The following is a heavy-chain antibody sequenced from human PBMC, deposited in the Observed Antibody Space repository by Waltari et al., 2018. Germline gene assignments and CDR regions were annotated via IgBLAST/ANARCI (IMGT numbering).Heavy chain of an antibody. D-gene: IGHD6-19*01. V-gene: IGHV3-30*18. CDR2: ISYDGSNK. J-gene: IGHJ4*02. CDR1: GFTFSSYG. Sequence: QVQLVESGGGVVQPGRSLRLSCAASGFTFSSYGMHWVRQAPGKGLEWVAVISYDGSNKYYADSVKGRFTISRDNSKNTMYLQMNSLRAEDTAVYYCVKGEVEQWLVNGLFDYWGQGTLVTVSS. CDR3: VKGEVEQWLVNGLFDY.